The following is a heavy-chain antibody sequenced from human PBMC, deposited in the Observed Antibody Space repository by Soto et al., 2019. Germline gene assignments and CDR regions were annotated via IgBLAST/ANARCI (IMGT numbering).Heavy chain of an antibody. Sequence: GGSLSLSCAASGFTFDDYAMHWVRQAPGKGLEWVSGISWNSGSIGYADSVKGRFTISRDNAKNSLYLQMNSLRAEDTALYYCAKVMDYSNYVFDYWGQGTLVTVSS. CDR2: ISWNSGSI. D-gene: IGHD4-4*01. J-gene: IGHJ4*02. CDR3: AKVMDYSNYVFDY. CDR1: GFTFDDYA. V-gene: IGHV3-9*01.